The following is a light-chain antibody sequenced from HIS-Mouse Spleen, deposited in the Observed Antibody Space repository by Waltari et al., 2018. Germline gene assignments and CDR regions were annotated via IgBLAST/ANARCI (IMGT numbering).Light chain of an antibody. V-gene: IGKV1-12*02. J-gene: IGKJ3*01. CDR2: AAS. CDR1: QGISSW. Sequence: DIQMSQSPSPVSVSLSDRVTTTSRPSQGISSWLAWYHGKPGKAPKLLIYAASSLQSGVPSRLGGSGPGTDFTLTISSLQPEDFATYYCQQANSFPSFTLFTFGPGTKVDIK. CDR3: QQANSFPSFTLFT.